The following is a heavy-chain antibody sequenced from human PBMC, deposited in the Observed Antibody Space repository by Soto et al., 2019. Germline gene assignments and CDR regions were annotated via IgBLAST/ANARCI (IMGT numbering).Heavy chain of an antibody. Sequence: SHTLSLTCTVSGGSISSSSSYWGWIRQPPGKGLEWIGSIHYSGSTYYNPSLKSRITIAVDTSKNQFSLKLSSVTAADTAVYFCAKTGFWSDYRVADFWGQGTLVTLS. D-gene: IGHD3-3*01. CDR3: AKTGFWSDYRVADF. V-gene: IGHV4-39*01. CDR1: GGSISSSSSY. J-gene: IGHJ4*02. CDR2: IHYSGST.